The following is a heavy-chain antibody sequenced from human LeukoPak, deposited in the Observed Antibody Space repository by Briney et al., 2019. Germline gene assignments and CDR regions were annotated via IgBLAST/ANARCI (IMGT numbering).Heavy chain of an antibody. CDR3: ARDHRVAGATGSSDY. D-gene: IGHD1-26*01. Sequence: GGSLRLSCVGSGFEESGFNFRNSGMHWVRQAPGKGLEWVANIKQDGSEKHYVDSVKGRFTISRDNAKNSLYLQMNSLRAEDTAVYYCARDHRVAGATGSSDYWGQGTLVTVSS. CDR1: GFEESGFNFRNSG. J-gene: IGHJ4*02. V-gene: IGHV3-7*01. CDR2: IKQDGSEK.